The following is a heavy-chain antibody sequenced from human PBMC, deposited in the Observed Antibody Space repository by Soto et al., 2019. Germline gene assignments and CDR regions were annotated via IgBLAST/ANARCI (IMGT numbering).Heavy chain of an antibody. CDR3: AKVSSSEQQLGDAFDI. V-gene: IGHV3-9*01. D-gene: IGHD6-13*01. J-gene: IGHJ3*02. Sequence: GGSLRLSCAASGFTFDDYAMHWVRQAPGKGLEWVSGISWNSGSIGYADSVKGRFTISRDNAKNSLYLQMNSLRAEDTALYYCAKVSSSEQQLGDAFDIWGQGTMVTVSS. CDR2: ISWNSGSI. CDR1: GFTFDDYA.